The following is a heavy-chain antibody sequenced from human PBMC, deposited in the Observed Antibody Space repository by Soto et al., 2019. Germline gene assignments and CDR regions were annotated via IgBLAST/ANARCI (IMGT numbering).Heavy chain of an antibody. CDR3: ARGTLERRHFFDY. CDR2: TYYKSKWYN. D-gene: IGHD1-1*01. Sequence: SQTLSLTCDISGDSVSSTIVAWNWIRQSPSRGLEWLGRTYYKSKWYNDYAVSVKSRITINPDTSKNQFSLQLNSVTPDDAAVYYCARGTLERRHFFDYWGQGTLVTVS. CDR1: GDSVSSTIVA. V-gene: IGHV6-1*01. J-gene: IGHJ4*02.